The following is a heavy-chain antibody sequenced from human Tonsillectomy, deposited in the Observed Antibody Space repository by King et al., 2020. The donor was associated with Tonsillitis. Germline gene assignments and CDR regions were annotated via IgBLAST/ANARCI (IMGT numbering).Heavy chain of an antibody. CDR2: IRSKVYGGTT. CDR1: GFTFGDYA. D-gene: IGHD6-13*01. CDR3: TREIADNDY. Sequence: VQLVESGGGLVQPGRSLRLSCTASGFTFGDYAMSWVRQAPGKGLEWVGFIRSKVYGGTTEYAASVKGRFIITRDDSKSIAYLQMNSLKTENTAVYYCTREIADNDYWGQGTLVTVSS. V-gene: IGHV3-49*04. J-gene: IGHJ4*02.